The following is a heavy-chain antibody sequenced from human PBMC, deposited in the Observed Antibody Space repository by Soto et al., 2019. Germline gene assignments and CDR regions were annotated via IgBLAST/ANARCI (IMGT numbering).Heavy chain of an antibody. J-gene: IGHJ5*02. V-gene: IGHV4-39*01. CDR3: ARRICTNISFYVPEVNWLDP. D-gene: IGHD2-8*01. CDR2: IYYSGST. CDR1: GGSISSSSYY. Sequence: PSETLSLTCTVYGGSISSSSYYWGWIRQPPGKGLEWIGSIYYSGSTYYNPSLKSRVTISVDTSKNQFSLKLSSVTAADTAVYYCARRICTNISFYVPEVNWLDPWRQGTLFTLSS.